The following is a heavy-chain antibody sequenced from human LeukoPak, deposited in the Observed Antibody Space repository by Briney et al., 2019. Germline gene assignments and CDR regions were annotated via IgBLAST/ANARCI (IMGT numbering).Heavy chain of an antibody. CDR3: ARVLSGFGVDY. CDR2: ISSSSSYI. CDR1: GFTFSSYS. J-gene: IGHJ4*02. Sequence: GGSLRLSCVASGFTFSSYSMNWVRQAPGKGLEWVSSISSSSSYIYYADSVKGRFTISRDNAKNSLYLQMSSLRAEDTAVYYCARVLSGFGVDYWGQGTLVTVSS. V-gene: IGHV3-21*01. D-gene: IGHD3-10*01.